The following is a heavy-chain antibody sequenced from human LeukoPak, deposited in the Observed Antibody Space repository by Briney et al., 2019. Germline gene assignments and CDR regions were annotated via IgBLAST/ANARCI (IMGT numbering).Heavy chain of an antibody. D-gene: IGHD6-19*01. CDR2: ISGSGGST. V-gene: IGHV3-23*01. Sequence: GSLRLSCAASGFTFSSYGMSWVRQAPGKGLEWVSAISGSGGSTYYADSVKGRFTISRDNSKNTLYLQMNSLRAEDTAVYYCAKPHSSGWYEWEFDYWGQGTLVTVSS. CDR3: AKPHSSGWYEWEFDY. J-gene: IGHJ4*02. CDR1: GFTFSSYG.